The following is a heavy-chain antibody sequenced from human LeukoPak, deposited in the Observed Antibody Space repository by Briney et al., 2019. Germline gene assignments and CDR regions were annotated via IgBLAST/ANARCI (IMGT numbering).Heavy chain of an antibody. CDR2: ISSSSSYT. V-gene: IGHV3-21*04. Sequence: GGSLRLSCAASGFTFSSYSMNWVRQAPGKGLEWVSSISSSSSYTYYADSVKGRFTISRDNAKNSLYLQMNSLRAEDTAVYFCTRYRLVSFDYWGQGTLVTVSS. CDR1: GFTFSSYS. CDR3: TRYRLVSFDY. D-gene: IGHD3-9*01. J-gene: IGHJ4*02.